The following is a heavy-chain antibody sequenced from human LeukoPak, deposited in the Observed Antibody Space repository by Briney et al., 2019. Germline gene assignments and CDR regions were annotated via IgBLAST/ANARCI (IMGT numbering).Heavy chain of an antibody. CDR2: INSDGSST. CDR1: GFTFSDYG. Sequence: GGTLRLSCAASGFTFSDYGMGWVRQAPGKGLVWVSRINSDGSSTSYADSVKGRFTISRDNAKNTLYLQMNSLRAEDTAVYYCARGRCYDSGGYQAAFDIWGQGTMVTVSS. V-gene: IGHV3-74*01. D-gene: IGHD3-22*01. J-gene: IGHJ3*02. CDR3: ARGRCYDSGGYQAAFDI.